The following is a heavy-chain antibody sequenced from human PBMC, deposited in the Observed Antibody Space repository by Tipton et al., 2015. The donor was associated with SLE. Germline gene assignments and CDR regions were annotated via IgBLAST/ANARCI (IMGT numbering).Heavy chain of an antibody. CDR3: ARHAGGVGATP. CDR2: ISTSGTTT. Sequence: SLRLSCDASGFTFSSYEMHWVRQAPGKGLEWISYISTSGTTTYYADSVKGRFTISVDTSKNQFFLRLSSVTAADTAVYYCARHAGGVGATPWGQGTLVSVSS. CDR1: GFTFSSYE. J-gene: IGHJ5*02. D-gene: IGHD1-26*01. V-gene: IGHV3-48*03.